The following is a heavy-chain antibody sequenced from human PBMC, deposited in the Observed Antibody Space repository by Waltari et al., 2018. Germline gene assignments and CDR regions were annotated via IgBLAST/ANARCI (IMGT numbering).Heavy chain of an antibody. CDR1: GASINSGHFY. J-gene: IGHJ3*01. CDR2: IHTSESP. Sequence: QVQLQESGPRLVRPTQTLSLTCSVSGASINSGHFYWTWIRQPTGKGLEWIGHIHTSESPHYNPTLKSRLSIPADTSRKPISLRLTSVTAAGTAVSSCARAGQLSADALDLWGQGTVVSVSS. CDR3: ARAGQLSADALDL. D-gene: IGHD1-1*01. V-gene: IGHV4-30-4*08.